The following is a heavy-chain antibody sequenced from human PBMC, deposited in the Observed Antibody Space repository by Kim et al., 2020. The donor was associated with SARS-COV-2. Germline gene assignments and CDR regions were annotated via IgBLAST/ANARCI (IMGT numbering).Heavy chain of an antibody. CDR3: ARIGEAARPYYYYYGMDV. V-gene: IGHV3-21*01. CDR2: ISSSSSYI. CDR1: GFTFSSYS. D-gene: IGHD6-6*01. J-gene: IGHJ6*02. Sequence: GGSLRLSCAASGFTFSSYSMNWVRQAPGKGLEWVSSISSSSSYIYYADSVKGRFTISRDNAKNSLYLQMNSLRAEDTAVYYCARIGEAARPYYYYYGMDVWGQGTTVTVSS.